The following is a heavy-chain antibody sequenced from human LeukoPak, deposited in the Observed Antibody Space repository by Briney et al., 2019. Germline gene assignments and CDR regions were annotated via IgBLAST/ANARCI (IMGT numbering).Heavy chain of an antibody. D-gene: IGHD5-18*01. CDR1: GFTFSSYA. Sequence: PGGSLKLSCAASGFTFSSYAMSWVRQAPGKGLEWVSAISGSGGSTYYADSVKGRFTISRDNSKNTLYLQMNSLRAEDTAVYYCAKSLTAMVGVYYYYGMDVWGQGTTVTVSS. J-gene: IGHJ6*02. V-gene: IGHV3-23*01. CDR3: AKSLTAMVGVYYYYGMDV. CDR2: ISGSGGST.